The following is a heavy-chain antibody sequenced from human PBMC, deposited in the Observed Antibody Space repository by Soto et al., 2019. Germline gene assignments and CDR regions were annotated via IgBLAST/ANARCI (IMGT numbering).Heavy chain of an antibody. CDR3: TRTRSYGPGDY. CDR1: RLTLSDHY. J-gene: IGHJ4*02. D-gene: IGHD5-18*01. Sequence: EVQLVESGGGLVQPGGSLRLSCAASRLTLSDHYMNWVRQAPGRGLEWLGRSRNKANSYSTEYAASVKGRFTISRDDSKNSLYLQLNSLEIEDTAVYYCTRTRSYGPGDYWGQGTLVTVSS. V-gene: IGHV3-72*01. CDR2: SRNKANSYST.